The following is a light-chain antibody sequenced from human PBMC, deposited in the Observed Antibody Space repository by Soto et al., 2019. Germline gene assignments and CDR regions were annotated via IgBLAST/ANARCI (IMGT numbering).Light chain of an antibody. CDR1: QSIGHF. CDR2: ATS. Sequence: DIQVTQSPSSLSTSIGDKVTITCRASQSIGHFLNWYQQKPGKAPNLIIYATSTLRSGVPSRSTGSGSGTDFTLTITNLQPQDFADYFCQQDYDIPHTFGQGTSLEI. CDR3: QQDYDIPHT. J-gene: IGKJ2*01. V-gene: IGKV1-39*01.